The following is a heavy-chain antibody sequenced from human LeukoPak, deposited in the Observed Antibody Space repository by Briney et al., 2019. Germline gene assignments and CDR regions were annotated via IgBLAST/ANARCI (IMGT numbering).Heavy chain of an antibody. Sequence: GGSLRLSCTAPGFPFNAYNIHWIRQSPGRGLEWVSFIRNDETEIHYADFAKGRFTISRDRSKNSVYLQMNSLRPDDTALYYCAKDGGRYRFDFWGQGTMVAVSS. CDR3: AKDGGRYRFDF. CDR1: GFPFNAYN. V-gene: IGHV3-30*02. CDR2: IRNDETEI. D-gene: IGHD3-16*02. J-gene: IGHJ4*02.